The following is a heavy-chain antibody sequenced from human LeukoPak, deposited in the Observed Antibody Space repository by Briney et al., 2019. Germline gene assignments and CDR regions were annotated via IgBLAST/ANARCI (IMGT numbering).Heavy chain of an antibody. Sequence: PGGSLRLSCAVSGFTFSGFWMSWSRQAPGKGLEWVASINSDGSEGYYADVVKGRFTISRDNAKNSLCLQINSLRAEDTAVYFCARGGGLDVWGQGATVTVSS. CDR2: INSDGSEG. D-gene: IGHD3-16*01. CDR1: GFTFSGFW. V-gene: IGHV3-7*03. J-gene: IGHJ6*02. CDR3: ARGGGLDV.